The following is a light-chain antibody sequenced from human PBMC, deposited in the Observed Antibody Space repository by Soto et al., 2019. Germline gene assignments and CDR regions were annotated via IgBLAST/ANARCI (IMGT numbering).Light chain of an antibody. CDR3: QKYDVGPLT. Sequence: DFQMTQSPSSLSASVGDRVTITCRASQGFANCLAWYQQKPGKVPKLLIYAASSLQSGVPSRFSGSGSGTNFTLTISSLQPEDVATYYCQKYDVGPLTFGGGTKVDIK. CDR1: QGFANC. V-gene: IGKV1-27*01. CDR2: AAS. J-gene: IGKJ4*01.